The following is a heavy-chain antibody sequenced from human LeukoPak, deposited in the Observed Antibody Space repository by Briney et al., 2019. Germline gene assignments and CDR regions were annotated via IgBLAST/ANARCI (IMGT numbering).Heavy chain of an antibody. V-gene: IGHV3-21*01. J-gene: IGHJ3*02. CDR1: GFTFSSHS. Sequence: PGGSLRLSCAASGFTFSSHSMNWVRQAPGKGLEWVSSISSSSSYIYYADSVKGRFTISRDNAKNSLYLQMNSLRAEDTAVYYCAVVVPAAIAGDHDAFDIWGQGTMVTVSS. CDR2: ISSSSSYI. D-gene: IGHD2-2*01. CDR3: AVVVPAAIAGDHDAFDI.